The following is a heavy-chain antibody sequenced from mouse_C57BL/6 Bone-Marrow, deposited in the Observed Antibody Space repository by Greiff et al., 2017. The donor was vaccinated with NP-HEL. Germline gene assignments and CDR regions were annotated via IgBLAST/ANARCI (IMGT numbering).Heavy chain of an antibody. D-gene: IGHD2-4*01. CDR2: INPNNGGT. V-gene: IGHV1-18*01. Sequence: VQLQQSGPELVKPGASVKIPCKASGYTFTDYNMDWVKQSHGKSLEWIGDINPNNGGTIYNQKFKGKATLTVDKSSSTAYMELRSLTSEDTAVYYCAREKVYYDYDERYFEVWGTGTTVTVSS. CDR1: GYTFTDYN. CDR3: AREKVYYDYDERYFEV. J-gene: IGHJ1*03.